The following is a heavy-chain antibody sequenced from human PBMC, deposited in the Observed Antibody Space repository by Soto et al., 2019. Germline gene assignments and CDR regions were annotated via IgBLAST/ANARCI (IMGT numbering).Heavy chain of an antibody. Sequence: SETLSLTCAVYGGSFSGYYWSWIRQPPGKGLEWIGEINHSGSTNYNPSLKSRVTISVDTSKNQFSLKLSSVTAADTAVYYCARVTDYDSSGYYTHDYWGQGTLVTVSS. CDR3: ARVTDYDSSGYYTHDY. CDR1: GGSFSGYY. CDR2: INHSGST. J-gene: IGHJ4*02. V-gene: IGHV4-34*01. D-gene: IGHD3-22*01.